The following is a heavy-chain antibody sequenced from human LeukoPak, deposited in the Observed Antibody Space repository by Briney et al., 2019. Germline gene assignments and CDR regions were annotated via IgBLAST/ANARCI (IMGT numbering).Heavy chain of an antibody. D-gene: IGHD1-26*01. CDR1: GFTFSSYS. Sequence: GGSLRLSCAASGFTFSSYSMNWVRQAPGQGLEWVALISYDGSNKFYADSVKGRFTISRDNSKNTLYLQMSSLRTEDTAVYYCARDLGMYAFDIWGQGTMVTVSS. CDR3: ARDLGMYAFDI. CDR2: ISYDGSNK. J-gene: IGHJ3*02. V-gene: IGHV3-30*03.